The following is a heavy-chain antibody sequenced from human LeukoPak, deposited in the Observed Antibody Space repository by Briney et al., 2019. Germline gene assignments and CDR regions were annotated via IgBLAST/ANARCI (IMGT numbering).Heavy chain of an antibody. CDR1: GGSISNTNYY. J-gene: IGHJ4*02. D-gene: IGHD2-2*01. Sequence: SETLSLTCTVSGGSISNTNYYWAWSRQPPGKGLEWIGSIYHSATTYYNPSLESRASMSVDTSKNQFSLKLSSVTAADTAAYYCARLCYQQCYFDYWGKGTLVTVSS. CDR3: ARLCYQQCYFDY. CDR2: IYHSATT. V-gene: IGHV4-39*01.